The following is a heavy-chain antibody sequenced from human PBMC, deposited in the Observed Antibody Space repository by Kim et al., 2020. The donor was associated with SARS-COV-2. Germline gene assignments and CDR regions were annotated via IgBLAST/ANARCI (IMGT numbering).Heavy chain of an antibody. V-gene: IGHV3-23*01. D-gene: IGHD5-12*01. J-gene: IGHJ4*02. Sequence: YYADSVGGRYTISRDYTQNTVDLQMNTLRAEETGIYFCAKDLRNSGYAFDSWGQGTLVTVSS. CDR3: AKDLRNSGYAFDS.